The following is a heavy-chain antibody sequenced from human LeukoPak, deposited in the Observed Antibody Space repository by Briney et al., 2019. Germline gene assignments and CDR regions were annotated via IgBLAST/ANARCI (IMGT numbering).Heavy chain of an antibody. CDR2: ISGSGGST. D-gene: IGHD6-19*01. CDR1: GFTFSSYS. Sequence: PGGSLRLSCAASGFTFSSYSMNWVRQAPGKGLEWVSAISGSGGSTYYADSVKGRFTISRDNSKNTLYLQMNSLRAEDTAVYYCAKRREQWRASFDYWGQGTLVTVSS. CDR3: AKRREQWRASFDY. V-gene: IGHV3-23*01. J-gene: IGHJ4*02.